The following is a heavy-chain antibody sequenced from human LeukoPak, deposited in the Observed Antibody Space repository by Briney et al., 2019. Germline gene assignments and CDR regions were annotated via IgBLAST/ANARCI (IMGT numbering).Heavy chain of an antibody. CDR3: ARIYLQLVDY. CDR1: XXXSXX. D-gene: IGHD6-13*01. J-gene: IGHJ4*02. V-gene: IGHV4-39*01. Sequence: XXXSXXWGWIRQPPGKGLGWIGSIYYSGSTYYNPSLKSRVTISVDTSKNQFSLKLSSVTAADTAVYYCARIYLQLVDYWGQGTLVTVSS. CDR2: IYYSGST.